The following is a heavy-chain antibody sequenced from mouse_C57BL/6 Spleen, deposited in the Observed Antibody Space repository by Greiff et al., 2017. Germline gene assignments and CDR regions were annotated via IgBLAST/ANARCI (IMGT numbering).Heavy chain of an antibody. V-gene: IGHV14-2*01. CDR3: ASRDYYGSSHYY. CDR2: IDPEDGET. D-gene: IGHD1-1*01. J-gene: IGHJ2*01. CDR1: GFNIKDYY. Sequence: VQLQQSGAELVKPGASVKLSCTASGFNIKDYYMHWVKQRTEQGLEWIGRIDPEDGETKHAPKFQGKATITADTSSNTAYLQLSSLTSEDTAVYYCASRDYYGSSHYYWGQGTTLTVSS.